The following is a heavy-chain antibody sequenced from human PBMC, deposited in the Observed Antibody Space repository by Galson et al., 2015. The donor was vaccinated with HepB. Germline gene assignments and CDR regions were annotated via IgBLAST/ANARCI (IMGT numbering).Heavy chain of an antibody. Sequence: SVKVSCKASGYTFTYRYLHWVRQAPGQALEWMGWITPFNGNTNYAQKFQDRVTITRDRSMSTAYMELSSLRSEDTAMYYCARSPYYDSSGYYLDAFDIWGQGTMVTVSS. J-gene: IGHJ3*02. CDR3: ARSPYYDSSGYYLDAFDI. CDR1: GYTFTYRY. D-gene: IGHD3-22*01. V-gene: IGHV1-45*02. CDR2: ITPFNGNT.